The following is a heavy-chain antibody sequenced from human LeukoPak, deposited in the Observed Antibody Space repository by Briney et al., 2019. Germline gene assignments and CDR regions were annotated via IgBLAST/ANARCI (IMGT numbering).Heavy chain of an antibody. D-gene: IGHD2-15*01. CDR3: ARFRDIVVVVAAYQRHDAFDI. CDR2: INHSGST. J-gene: IGHJ3*02. CDR1: GGSFSGYY. V-gene: IGHV4-34*01. Sequence: SETLSLTCAVYGGSFSGYYWSWIRQPPGKGLEWIGEINHSGSTNYNPSLKSQVTISVDTSKNQFSLKLSSVTAADTAVYYCARFRDIVVVVAAYQRHDAFDIWGQGTIVTASS.